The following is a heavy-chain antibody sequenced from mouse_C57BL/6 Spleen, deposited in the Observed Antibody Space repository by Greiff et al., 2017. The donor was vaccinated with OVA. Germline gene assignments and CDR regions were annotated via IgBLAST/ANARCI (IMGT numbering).Heavy chain of an antibody. V-gene: IGHV1-52*01. CDR3: ARSIYYDYDWYFDV. J-gene: IGHJ1*03. CDR1: GYTFTSYW. Sequence: VQLKQPGAELVRPGSSVKLSCKASGYTFTSYWMHWVKQRPIQGLEWIGNIDPSDSETHYNQKFKDKATLTVDKSSSTAYMQLSSLTSEDSAVYYCARSIYYDYDWYFDVWGTGTTVTVSS. D-gene: IGHD2-4*01. CDR2: IDPSDSET.